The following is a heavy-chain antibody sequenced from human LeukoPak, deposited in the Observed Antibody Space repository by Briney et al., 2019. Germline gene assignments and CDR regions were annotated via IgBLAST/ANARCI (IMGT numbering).Heavy chain of an antibody. CDR2: INHNGST. CDR3: ARGMDIAVAGWFDP. J-gene: IGHJ5*02. V-gene: IGHV4-34*01. CDR1: GGSFSGYY. D-gene: IGHD6-19*01. Sequence: SETLSLTCAVYGGSFSGYYWSWIRQPPGKGLEWIGEINHNGSTNYNPSLKSRVTISVDTSKNQFSLKLSSVTAADTAVYYCARGMDIAVAGWFDPWGQGTLVTVSS.